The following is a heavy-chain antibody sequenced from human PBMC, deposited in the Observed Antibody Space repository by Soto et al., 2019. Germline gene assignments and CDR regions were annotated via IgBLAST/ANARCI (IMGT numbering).Heavy chain of an antibody. Sequence: SETLSLTCTVSGGSISSGGYYWSWIRQHPGKGLEWIGYIYYSGSTYYHPSLKSRVTISVDTSKNQFSLKLSSVTAADTAVYYCARGIAAAGNNYYYYMDVWGKGTTVTVSS. CDR2: IYYSGST. V-gene: IGHV4-31*03. J-gene: IGHJ6*03. CDR3: ARGIAAAGNNYYYYMDV. D-gene: IGHD6-13*01. CDR1: GGSISSGGYY.